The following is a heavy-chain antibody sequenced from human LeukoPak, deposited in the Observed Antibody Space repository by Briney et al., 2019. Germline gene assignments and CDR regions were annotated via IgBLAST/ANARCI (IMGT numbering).Heavy chain of an antibody. CDR3: ARHNYDSGTGYMDV. CDR2: FYSTVST. Sequence: SETLSLTCTVSGGSISSGSYHWSWIRQPAGKGLEWIGHFYSTVSTNYSPSLTSRVTISVDTSKNQFSLKLSSVTAADTAVYYCARHNYDSGTGYMDVWGKGTTVTISS. J-gene: IGHJ6*03. CDR1: GGSISSGSYH. D-gene: IGHD3-10*01. V-gene: IGHV4-61*09.